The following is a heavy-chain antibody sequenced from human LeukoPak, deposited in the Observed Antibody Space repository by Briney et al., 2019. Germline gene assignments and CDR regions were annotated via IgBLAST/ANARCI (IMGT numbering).Heavy chain of an antibody. V-gene: IGHV3-53*01. CDR1: GLTVSSNY. Sequence: PGGSLRLSCAASGLTVSSNYMSWVRQAPGKGLECVSILYSGGTTYYADSVKGRFTISRDNSKNTLSLQMNNVRAEDTAVYYCVFVKRNTNWFDPWGQGTLVTVSS. CDR3: VFVKRNTNWFDP. J-gene: IGHJ5*02. CDR2: LYSGGTT. D-gene: IGHD1/OR15-1a*01.